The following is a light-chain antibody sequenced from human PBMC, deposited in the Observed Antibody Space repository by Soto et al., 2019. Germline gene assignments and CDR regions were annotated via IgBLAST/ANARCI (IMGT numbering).Light chain of an antibody. CDR3: QQYSNYWT. CDR1: QNINTW. J-gene: IGKJ1*01. V-gene: IGKV1-5*03. Sequence: DIQMTQSPSTLSASVGDRVTITCRASQNINTWLAWYQQKPGKAPNLLIYKASSLESGVPSRFSGSGSGTEFTLTISSLQPDDFATYYCQQYSNYWTFGQGTKVEIK. CDR2: KAS.